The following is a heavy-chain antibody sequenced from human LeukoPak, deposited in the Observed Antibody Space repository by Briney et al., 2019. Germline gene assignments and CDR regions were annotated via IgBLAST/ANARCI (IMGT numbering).Heavy chain of an antibody. V-gene: IGHV3-23*01. D-gene: IGHD6-13*01. CDR2: IGGSGTTT. Sequence: GGSLRLSCEASGFTFTSYAMSWVRQAPGKGLEWVSGIGGSGTTTYYADSVKGRFTISRDNAKNSLHLQMNSLRAEDTAVYYCARVVAAVHIDYWGQGTLVTVSS. CDR3: ARVVAAVHIDY. CDR1: GFTFTSYA. J-gene: IGHJ4*02.